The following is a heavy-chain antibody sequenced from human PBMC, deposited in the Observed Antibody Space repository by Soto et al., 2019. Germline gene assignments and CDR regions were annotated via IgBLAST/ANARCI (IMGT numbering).Heavy chain of an antibody. CDR1: GGTFSSYA. D-gene: IGHD3-3*01. CDR3: ASSSIFLSDYYYYGMDV. Sequence: SVKVSCKASGGTFSSYAISWVRQAPGQGLEWMGGIIPIFGTANYAQKFQGRVTITADKSTSTAYMELSSLRSEDTAVYYCASSSIFLSDYYYYGMDVWGQGTTVTVSS. V-gene: IGHV1-69*06. J-gene: IGHJ6*02. CDR2: IIPIFGTA.